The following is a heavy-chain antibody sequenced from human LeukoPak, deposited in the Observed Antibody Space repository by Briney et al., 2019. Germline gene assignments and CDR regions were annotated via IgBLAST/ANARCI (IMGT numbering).Heavy chain of an antibody. Sequence: NPSETLSLTCVVSGGSLSTHHWSWIRQSPGRGLEWIGYISDSGSTNYNPSLKSRVTISVDTSKNQFSLMLSSVTAADTAVYYCARDYDSSAYYPFNYWGQGTLVTVSS. J-gene: IGHJ4*02. V-gene: IGHV4-59*11. CDR3: ARDYDSSAYYPFNY. CDR1: GGSLSTHH. CDR2: ISDSGST. D-gene: IGHD3-22*01.